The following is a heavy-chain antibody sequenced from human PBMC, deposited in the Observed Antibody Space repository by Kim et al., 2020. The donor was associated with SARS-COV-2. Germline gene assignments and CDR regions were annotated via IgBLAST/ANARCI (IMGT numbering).Heavy chain of an antibody. CDR1: GFVFSDHH. Sequence: GGSLRLSCEASGFVFSDHHMDWVRQAPGKGLEWVGRILKKANSYVTEYAASVRGRFIISRDDSQNLLYLQMNSLKIEDTALYYCARDGGLGLIEYWGLGTLVTVSS. D-gene: IGHD3-16*02. J-gene: IGHJ4*02. CDR2: ILKKANSYVT. V-gene: IGHV3-72*01. CDR3: ARDGGLGLIEY.